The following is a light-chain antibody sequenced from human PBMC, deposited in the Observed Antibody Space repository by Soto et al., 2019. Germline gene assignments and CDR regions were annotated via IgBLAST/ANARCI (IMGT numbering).Light chain of an antibody. CDR3: CSYAGYSTFVI. V-gene: IGLV2-23*03. CDR1: SSDVGSYNL. J-gene: IGLJ2*01. CDR2: EGT. Sequence: QSALTQPASVSGSPGQSITISCTGTSSDVGSYNLVSWYQQNPGKAPKLMIYEGTKRASGVSNRFSGSKSGNTASLTISGLQAEDEADYYCCSYAGYSTFVIFGGGTKVTVL.